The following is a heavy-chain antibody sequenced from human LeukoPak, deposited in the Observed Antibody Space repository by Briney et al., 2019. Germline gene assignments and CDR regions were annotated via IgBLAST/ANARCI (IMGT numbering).Heavy chain of an antibody. Sequence: GGSLRLSCAASGFTFSSYEMNWVRQAPGKGLEWVSYISSSGSTIYYADSVKGRFTISRDNAKNSLYLQMNSLRAEDTAVYYCAREGEDTAAYDYWGQGTLVTVSS. J-gene: IGHJ4*02. CDR2: ISSSGSTI. V-gene: IGHV3-48*03. D-gene: IGHD5-18*01. CDR1: GFTFSSYE. CDR3: AREGEDTAAYDY.